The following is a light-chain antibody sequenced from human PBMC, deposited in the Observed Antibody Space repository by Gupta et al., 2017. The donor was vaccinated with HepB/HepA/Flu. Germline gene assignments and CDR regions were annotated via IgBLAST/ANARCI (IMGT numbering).Light chain of an antibody. Sequence: DIEMTQSPSTLSASVGDRVTITCRASQSISDWLAWYQQKPGQAPNLLIYEASMVERGNTPRFSGSGSGRXFTLTIXNRQRDDFATYYCEHESSSSKTFGXGTKVEIK. CDR1: QSISDW. J-gene: IGKJ1*01. V-gene: IGKV1-5*03. CDR2: EAS. CDR3: EHESSSSKT.